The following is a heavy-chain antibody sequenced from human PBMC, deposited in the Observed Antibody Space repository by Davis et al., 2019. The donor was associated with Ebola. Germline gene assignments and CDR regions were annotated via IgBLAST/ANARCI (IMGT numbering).Heavy chain of an antibody. J-gene: IGHJ4*02. D-gene: IGHD1-26*01. CDR3: ARGGGGGSYYLDY. Sequence: GGSLRLSCAASGFTVSSNHISWVRQAPGKGLQWVSVIYRGGPTHYADSVQGRFTVSRDNSKNTLYLQMNSLRAEDTAVYYCARGGGGGSYYLDYWGQGTLVTVSS. CDR1: GFTVSSNH. CDR2: IYRGGPT. V-gene: IGHV3-66*01.